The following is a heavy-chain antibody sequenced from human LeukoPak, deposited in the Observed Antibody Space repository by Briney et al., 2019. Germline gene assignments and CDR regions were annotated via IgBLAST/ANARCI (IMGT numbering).Heavy chain of an antibody. D-gene: IGHD5-24*01. CDR2: MYYSGST. J-gene: IGHJ3*02. CDR1: GVSFSSSSYY. V-gene: IGHV4-39*01. Sequence: PSETLSLTCTVSGVSFSSSSYYWGWIRQPPGKGLEWIGSMYYSGSTYYNASLRSRVTISVDTSKNQFSLKLSSVTAADTAVYYCARHFDRDGYKSNAFDIWGQGTMVTVSS. CDR3: ARHFDRDGYKSNAFDI.